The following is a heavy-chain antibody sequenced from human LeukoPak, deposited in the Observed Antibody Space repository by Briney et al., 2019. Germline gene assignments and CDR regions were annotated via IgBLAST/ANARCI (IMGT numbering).Heavy chain of an antibody. D-gene: IGHD2-21*01. Sequence: ASVKVSCRASGYTFTSYGISWVRQAPGQGLEWMGWISAYNGNTNYAQKLQGRVTMTTDTSTSTAYMELRSLRSDDTAVYYCAVGRIWVCGGDCYSNAFDIWGQGTMVTVSS. CDR3: AVGRIWVCGGDCYSNAFDI. V-gene: IGHV1-18*01. J-gene: IGHJ3*02. CDR2: ISAYNGNT. CDR1: GYTFTSYG.